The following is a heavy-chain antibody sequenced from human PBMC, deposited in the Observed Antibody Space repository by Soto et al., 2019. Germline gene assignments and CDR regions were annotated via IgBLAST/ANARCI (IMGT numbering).Heavy chain of an antibody. CDR1: GGSISTSSYY. CDR3: ARLDPHPGGFDDFWSGYHYSDY. V-gene: IGHV4-39*01. Sequence: SETLSLTCTVSGGSISTSSYYWGWIRQPPGKGLEWIGSIYYSGSTYYNPSLKSRVTISVDTSKNQFSLKLSSVTAADTAVYYCARLDPHPGGFDDFWSGYHYSDYWGQGTLVTLSS. D-gene: IGHD3-3*01. CDR2: IYYSGST. J-gene: IGHJ4*02.